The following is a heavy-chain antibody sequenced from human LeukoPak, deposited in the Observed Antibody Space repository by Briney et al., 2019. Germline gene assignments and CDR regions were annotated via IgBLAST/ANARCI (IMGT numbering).Heavy chain of an antibody. Sequence: GGSLRLSCVDSGFTFSNYWMNWVRQAPGKGLEWLANIKQDGSDTHYVDSVKGRFTISRDNSKNSLYLQMNSLRADDTAVYYCARDFSATAGLDVWGQGTTVTVSS. CDR3: ARDFSATAGLDV. CDR2: IKQDGSDT. J-gene: IGHJ6*02. D-gene: IGHD1-26*01. V-gene: IGHV3-7*03. CDR1: GFTFSNYW.